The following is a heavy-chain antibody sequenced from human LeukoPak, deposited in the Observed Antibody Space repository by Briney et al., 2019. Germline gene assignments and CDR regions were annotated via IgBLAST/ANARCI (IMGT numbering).Heavy chain of an antibody. CDR2: IRYDGSNK. D-gene: IGHD2-21*02. V-gene: IGHV3-30*02. CDR3: AKTNAYCGGDCYPVGNFDY. CDR1: GFTFSSYG. Sequence: GGSLRPSCAASGFTFSSYGMHWVRQAPGKGLEWVAFIRYDGSNKYYADSVKGRFTISRDNSKNTLYLQMNSLRAEDTAVYYCAKTNAYCGGDCYPVGNFDYWGQGTLVTVSS. J-gene: IGHJ4*02.